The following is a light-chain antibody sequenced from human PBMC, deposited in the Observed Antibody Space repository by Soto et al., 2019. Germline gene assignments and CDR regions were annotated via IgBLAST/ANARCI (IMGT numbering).Light chain of an antibody. CDR2: WAS. Sequence: DIVMTQSPHSLGVSLGERVTINCKSSQSLLYSSNQKNYLAWYQQKPGQSPKLLISWASTRESGVPDRFSGSGSGTDFTLTISSLQAEDVAAYYCQQYYTTAYTFGQGTKLEI. J-gene: IGKJ2*01. CDR1: QSLLYSSNQKNY. V-gene: IGKV4-1*01. CDR3: QQYYTTAYT.